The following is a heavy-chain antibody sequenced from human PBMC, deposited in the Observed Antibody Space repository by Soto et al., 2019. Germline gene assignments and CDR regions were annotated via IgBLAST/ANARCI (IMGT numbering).Heavy chain of an antibody. CDR1: GGSIRSGGYH. CDR2: IYHTGSA. CDR3: ARLRVNGGAFDL. V-gene: IGHV4-31*03. Sequence: QVQLLESGPGLVKPSQTLSLTCTVSGGSIRSGGYHWTGIRQHPGKGLEWIGNIYHTGSAYYTPSFKSRVITSVDTSKNQFSLKLSSVTAADTAVYYCARLRVNGGAFDLWGQGTMVTVSS. J-gene: IGHJ3*01. D-gene: IGHD2-8*01.